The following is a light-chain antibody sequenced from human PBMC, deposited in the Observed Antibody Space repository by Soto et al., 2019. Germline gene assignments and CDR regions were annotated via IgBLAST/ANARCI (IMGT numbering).Light chain of an antibody. V-gene: IGKV3-15*01. CDR3: QQYNNWPRAT. J-gene: IGKJ4*01. Sequence: IVMTQSPATLSVSLGERDTLSCRASQSINSNLAWYQQKPGQAPRLLMFRASIRATGFPARFSGSGSGTEFNITISSLQSEDSAIYYCQQYNNWPRATFGGGTKVEIK. CDR1: QSINSN. CDR2: RAS.